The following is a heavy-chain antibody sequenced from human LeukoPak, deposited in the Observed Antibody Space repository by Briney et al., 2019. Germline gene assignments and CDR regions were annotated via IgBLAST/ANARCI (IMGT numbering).Heavy chain of an antibody. V-gene: IGHV3-74*01. J-gene: IGHJ4*02. D-gene: IGHD5-12*01. CDR1: GFTFSNYW. CDR2: IHPDGSRT. Sequence: PGGSPRLSCAASGFTFSNYWMHWVRQAPGEGLVWVSRIHPDGSRTSYTDSVKGRFTISRDNAKNTLYLQMNSLRAEDSAVYFCAREQRYDDFDYWGQGILVTVSS. CDR3: AREQRYDDFDY.